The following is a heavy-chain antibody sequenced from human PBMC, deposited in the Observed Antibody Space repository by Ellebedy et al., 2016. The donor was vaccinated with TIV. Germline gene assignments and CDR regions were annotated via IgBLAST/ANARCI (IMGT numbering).Heavy chain of an antibody. Sequence: SETLSLTXTVFGGSISSGDYYWSWIRQPPGKGLEWIGYIYYSGTTYYNPSLRSRITISVDTSRNQFSLKLSSVTAADTAVYYCARVRYSGNYYPYFDYWGQGTLVTVSS. J-gene: IGHJ4*02. D-gene: IGHD1-26*01. CDR2: IYYSGTT. CDR1: GGSISSGDYY. CDR3: ARVRYSGNYYPYFDY. V-gene: IGHV4-30-4*01.